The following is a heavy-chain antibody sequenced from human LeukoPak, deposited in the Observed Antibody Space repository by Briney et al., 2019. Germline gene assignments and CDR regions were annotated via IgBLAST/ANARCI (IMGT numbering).Heavy chain of an antibody. V-gene: IGHV3-9*01. CDR1: GFTFDDYA. CDR2: ISWNSGSI. Sequence: GGSLRLSCAASGFTFDDYAMHWVWQAPGKGLEWVSGISWNSGSIGYADSVKGRFTISRDNAKNSLYLQMNSLRAEDTALYYCARGKYYDFWSGFSATNFDYWGQGTLVTVSS. CDR3: ARGKYYDFWSGFSATNFDY. J-gene: IGHJ4*02. D-gene: IGHD3-3*01.